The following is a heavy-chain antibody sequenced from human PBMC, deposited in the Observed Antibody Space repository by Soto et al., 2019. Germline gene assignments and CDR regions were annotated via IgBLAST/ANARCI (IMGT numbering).Heavy chain of an antibody. CDR3: AIYGGNSVSSDY. J-gene: IGHJ4*02. Sequence: QVQLQESGPGLVKPSQTLSLTCTVSAGSISSGDYYWSWIRQPPGKGLVWIGYIYYSGSTYYNPSLISRVTISVDASKNQFSLKLGAVTAAYTAVYYCAIYGGNSVSSDYWGQGTLVTVSS. D-gene: IGHD4-17*01. CDR2: IYYSGST. V-gene: IGHV4-30-4*01. CDR1: AGSISSGDYY.